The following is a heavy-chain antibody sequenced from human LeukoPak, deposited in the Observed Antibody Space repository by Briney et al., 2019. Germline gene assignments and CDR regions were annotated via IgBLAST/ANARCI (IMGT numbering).Heavy chain of an antibody. CDR2: ISAYNGNT. D-gene: IGHD6-19*01. CDR1: GYTFTSYG. CDR3: ARDGIAVAGTFDY. J-gene: IGHJ4*02. Sequence: ASVKVSCKASGYTFTSYGISWVRQAPGQGLEWMGWISAYNGNTNYAQKLQGRVTMTTDTSTRTVYMELRSLRSDDTAVYYCARDGIAVAGTFDYWGQGTLVTVSS. V-gene: IGHV1-18*01.